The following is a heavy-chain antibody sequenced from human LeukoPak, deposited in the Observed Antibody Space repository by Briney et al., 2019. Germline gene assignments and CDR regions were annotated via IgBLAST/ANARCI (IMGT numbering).Heavy chain of an antibody. V-gene: IGHV3-48*03. J-gene: IGHJ4*02. CDR2: FAGSDTTT. CDR1: GFDFGAYE. Sequence: GSLRLSCAASGFDFGAYEMNWVRQAPGKGLEWVAYFAGSDTTTYYADSVKGRFIISRDNARNSLYLQMNSLRAEDTALYYCTTLGYHLDSWGQGTLVTVSS. D-gene: IGHD3-22*01. CDR3: TTLGYHLDS.